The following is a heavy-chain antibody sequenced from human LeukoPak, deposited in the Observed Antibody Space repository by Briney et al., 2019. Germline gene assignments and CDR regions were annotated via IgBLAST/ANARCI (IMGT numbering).Heavy chain of an antibody. J-gene: IGHJ4*02. CDR3: ARSRIGDY. V-gene: IGHV3-7*01. CDR1: GFTFSSYE. CDR2: IKQDGSEK. D-gene: IGHD3-10*01. Sequence: GSLRLSCAASGFTFSSYEMNWVRQAPGKGLEWVANIKQDGSEKYYVDSVKGRFTISRDNAKNSLYLQMNSLRAEDTAVYYCARSRIGDYWGQGTLVTVSS.